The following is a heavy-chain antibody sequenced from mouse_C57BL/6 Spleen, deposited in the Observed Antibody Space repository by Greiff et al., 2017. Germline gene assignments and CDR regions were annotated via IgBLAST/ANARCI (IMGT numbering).Heavy chain of an antibody. Sequence: EVQLQQSGPELVKPGASVKISCKASGYTFTDYYMNWVKQSHGKSLEWIGDINPNNGGTSYNQKFKGKATLTVDKSSSTAYMELRSLTSEDSAVYYCARSENYGSSGPYWYFDVWGTGTTVTVSS. V-gene: IGHV1-26*01. CDR3: ARSENYGSSGPYWYFDV. CDR2: INPNNGGT. J-gene: IGHJ1*03. CDR1: GYTFTDYY. D-gene: IGHD1-1*01.